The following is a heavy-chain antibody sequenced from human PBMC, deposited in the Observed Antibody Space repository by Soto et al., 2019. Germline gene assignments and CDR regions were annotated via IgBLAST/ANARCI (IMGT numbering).Heavy chain of an antibody. J-gene: IGHJ6*02. CDR3: LRGIYRKFGMDV. Sequence: EVQLVESGGGLVQPGGSLRLSCAASGFTFISHWIHWVRQTPGKGLVWVSRIDVGGNNRNYADSVKGRFTISRDNAKNTVYLQMNSLRADDTAVYYCLRGIYRKFGMDVWGQGTTV. V-gene: IGHV3-74*01. CDR2: IDVGGNNR. D-gene: IGHD3-16*02. CDR1: GFTFISHW.